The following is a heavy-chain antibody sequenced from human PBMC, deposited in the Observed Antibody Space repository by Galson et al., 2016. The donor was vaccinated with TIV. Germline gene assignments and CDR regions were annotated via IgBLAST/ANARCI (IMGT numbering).Heavy chain of an antibody. D-gene: IGHD5-18*01. J-gene: IGHJ6*02. CDR2: IAYDGSDR. CDR3: TKARGYGYGSPQDYYYGMDV. CDR1: GFTFNSCN. V-gene: IGHV3-30*18. Sequence: SLRLSCAASGFTFNSCNFHWVRQAPGKGLEWVAFIAYDGSDRYYGNPVKGRFTISRDDAKKSLYVQMNSLRGEDTAIYYCTKARGYGYGSPQDYYYGMDVWGQGTTVVVSS.